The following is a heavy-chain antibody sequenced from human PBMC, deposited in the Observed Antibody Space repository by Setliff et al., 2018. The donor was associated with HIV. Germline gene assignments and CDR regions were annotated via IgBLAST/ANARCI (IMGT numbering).Heavy chain of an antibody. Sequence: ASVKVSCKASGYTFTSYDIHWVRQATGQGLEWMGWMNPNSGNTGYAQRFQGRVTMTRDTSVSTAYLELSNLRSEDTAVYFCARASRWGSIPFDYWGQGTLVTVSS. CDR3: ARASRWGSIPFDY. J-gene: IGHJ4*02. D-gene: IGHD2-21*01. V-gene: IGHV1-8*02. CDR2: MNPNSGNT. CDR1: GYTFTSYD.